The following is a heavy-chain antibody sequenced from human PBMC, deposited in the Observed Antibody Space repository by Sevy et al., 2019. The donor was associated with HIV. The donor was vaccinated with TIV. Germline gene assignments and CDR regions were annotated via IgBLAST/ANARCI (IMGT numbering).Heavy chain of an antibody. Sequence: SETLSLTCTVSGGSISSGSYYWGWIRQSPGKGLEWLGTISYSGTTYYNPSLKSRVTISADTSKNQFSLNLSSVTAADTAIYYCARGYDHSNQYYYYYYMDVWGKGTTVTVSS. J-gene: IGHJ6*03. CDR3: ARGYDHSNQYYYYYYMDV. CDR2: ISYSGTT. CDR1: GGSISSGSYY. D-gene: IGHD4-4*01. V-gene: IGHV4-39*02.